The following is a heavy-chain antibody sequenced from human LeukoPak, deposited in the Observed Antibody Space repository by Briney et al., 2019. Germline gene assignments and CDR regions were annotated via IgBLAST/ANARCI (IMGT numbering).Heavy chain of an antibody. CDR2: INDSGGT. V-gene: IGHV4-34*01. Sequence: SETLSLPCAVFDGYFSGYYWTWLRQFTGRGLEWIGEINDSGGTNYSPSLKSRVTISVDPSKNQFSMKLRSVTAADTAVYYCARRVTIIYYMDLWGKGTTVTVSS. D-gene: IGHD3-3*01. CDR1: DGYFSGYY. CDR3: ARRVTIIYYMDL. J-gene: IGHJ6*03.